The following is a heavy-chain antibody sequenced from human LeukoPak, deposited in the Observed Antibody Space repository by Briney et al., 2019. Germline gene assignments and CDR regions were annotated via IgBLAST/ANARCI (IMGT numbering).Heavy chain of an antibody. CDR1: GFTFSSYS. V-gene: IGHV3-21*01. D-gene: IGHD3-10*01. CDR3: ARGHTKGTPMVRGVIKPFDY. CDR2: ISSSSSYI. Sequence: GGSLRLSCAASGFTFSSYSMNWVRQAPGKGLEWVSSISSSSSYIYYADSVKGRFTISRDNAKNSLYLQMNSLRAEDTAVYYCARGHTKGTPMVRGVIKPFDYWGQGTLVTVSS. J-gene: IGHJ4*02.